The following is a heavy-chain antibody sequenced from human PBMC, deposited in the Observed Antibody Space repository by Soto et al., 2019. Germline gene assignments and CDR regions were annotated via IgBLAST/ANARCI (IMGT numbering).Heavy chain of an antibody. D-gene: IGHD3-16*01. J-gene: IGHJ4*02. CDR3: ARVVRPSWGFDY. CDR1: GFTFSDYY. Sequence: LRLSCAASGFTFSDYYMSWIRQAPGNGLEWVSYISSSGNTIYYADSVKGRFTISRDNAKNSLYLQMNSLRAEDTAVYYCARVVRPSWGFDYWGQGTLVTVSS. V-gene: IGHV3-11*01. CDR2: ISSSGNTI.